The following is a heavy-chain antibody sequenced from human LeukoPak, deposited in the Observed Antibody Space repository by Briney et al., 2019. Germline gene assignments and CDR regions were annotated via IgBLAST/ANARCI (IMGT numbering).Heavy chain of an antibody. Sequence: GGSLRLSCAASGFTFSSYWMSWVRQAPGKGLEWVANIKQDGSEKYYVDSVKGRFTISRDNAKNSLYLQMNSLRAEDTAVYYCARSDFWSGYYDAFDIWGQGTMVTVSS. CDR3: ARSDFWSGYYDAFDI. J-gene: IGHJ3*02. CDR2: IKQDGSEK. D-gene: IGHD3-3*01. CDR1: GFTFSSYW. V-gene: IGHV3-7*01.